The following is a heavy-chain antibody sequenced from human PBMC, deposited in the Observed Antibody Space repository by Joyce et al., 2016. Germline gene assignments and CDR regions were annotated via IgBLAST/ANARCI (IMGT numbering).Heavy chain of an antibody. CDR3: AKDGGYGLRYPELGY. CDR2: ISSEGRNR. Sequence: VHLVESGGGVVRPGRSLRFSCAASGFIFNTYGMHWVRQAPGKGLEWVAVISSEGRNRFYAESVKGRFTISRDNSKNTLYLQMNSLRTEDTAVYFCAKDGGYGLRYPELGYWGQGTLVTVSS. CDR1: GFIFNTYG. D-gene: IGHD5-18*01. J-gene: IGHJ4*02. V-gene: IGHV3-30*18.